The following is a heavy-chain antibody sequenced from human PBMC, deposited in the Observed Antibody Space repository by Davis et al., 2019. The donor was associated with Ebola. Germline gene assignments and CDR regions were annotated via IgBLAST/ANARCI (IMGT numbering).Heavy chain of an antibody. CDR3: ARVDDYGDYGWFDP. Sequence: ASVKVSCKASGYTFTSYDINWVRQATGQGLEWMGWMNPNSGNTGYAQKFQGRVTMTRNTSISTAYMELSSLRSEDTAVYYCARVDDYGDYGWFDPWGQGTLVTVSS. D-gene: IGHD4-17*01. CDR1: GYTFTSYD. V-gene: IGHV1-8*01. J-gene: IGHJ5*02. CDR2: MNPNSGNT.